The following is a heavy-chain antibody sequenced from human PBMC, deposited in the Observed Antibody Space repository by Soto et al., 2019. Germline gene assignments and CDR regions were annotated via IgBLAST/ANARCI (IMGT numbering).Heavy chain of an antibody. CDR3: AREKLDYYGSGSYYYYYGMDV. D-gene: IGHD3-10*01. CDR2: IYYSGST. Sequence: QVQLQESGPGLVKPSQTLSLTCTVSGGSISSGDYYWSWIRQPPGKGLEWIGYIYYSGSTYYNPSLKSRVTISVDTSKNQFSLKLSSVTAADTAVYYCAREKLDYYGSGSYYYYYGMDVWGQGTTVTVSS. CDR1: GGSISSGDYY. V-gene: IGHV4-30-4*01. J-gene: IGHJ6*02.